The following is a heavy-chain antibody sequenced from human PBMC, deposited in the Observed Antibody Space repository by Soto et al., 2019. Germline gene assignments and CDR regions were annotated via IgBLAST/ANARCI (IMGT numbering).Heavy chain of an antibody. CDR1: GYSFTTYR. V-gene: IGHV5-51*01. J-gene: IGHJ6*02. CDR2: IYPGDSDT. CDR3: ARTSAAGKYYYGMDV. Sequence: GESLKISCKGSGYSFTTYRIGWVRQMPGKGLEWMGIIYPGDSDTRYSPSFQGQVTISADKSISTAYLQWSSPKASDTAMYYCARTSAAGKYYYGMDVWGQGTTVTVS. D-gene: IGHD6-13*01.